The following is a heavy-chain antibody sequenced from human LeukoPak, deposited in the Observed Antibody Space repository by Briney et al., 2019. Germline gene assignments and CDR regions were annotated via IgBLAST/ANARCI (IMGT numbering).Heavy chain of an antibody. D-gene: IGHD2-2*01. V-gene: IGHV4-39*01. Sequence: SETLSLTCTVSGVSISSSYSYWGWIRQPPGMGLEWIGSIYYSGSTYYNPSLKSRVTISVDTSKNQFSLKLSSVTAADTAVYYCARRCSSTSCDPRDMDVWGKGTTVTISS. CDR1: GVSISSSYSY. J-gene: IGHJ6*03. CDR2: IYYSGST. CDR3: ARRCSSTSCDPRDMDV.